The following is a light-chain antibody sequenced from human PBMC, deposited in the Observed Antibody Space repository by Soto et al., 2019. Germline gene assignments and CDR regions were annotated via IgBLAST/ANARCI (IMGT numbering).Light chain of an antibody. Sequence: EIVMTQSPATLSVSPGERAILSCRASQSVSSNLAWYQQKPGQAPRLLIYGASTRATGIPARFTGSGSGTEFTLTISSLQSEDFAVYYCQHYNHWPPWTFGQGTKV. V-gene: IGKV3-15*01. CDR2: GAS. CDR1: QSVSSN. CDR3: QHYNHWPPWT. J-gene: IGKJ1*01.